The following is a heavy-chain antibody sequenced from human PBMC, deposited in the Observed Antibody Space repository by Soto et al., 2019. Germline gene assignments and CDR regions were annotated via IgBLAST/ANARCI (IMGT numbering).Heavy chain of an antibody. CDR1: GGSITRGGYY. CDR2: IYNSGTT. CDR3: ARDPAP. J-gene: IGHJ5*02. V-gene: IGHV4-31*03. Sequence: SETLSLTCTVSGGSITRGGYYWSWIRQHPGKGLEWIGYIYNSGTTYYNPTLKSRVTISVDTSKNQFSLKLTSVTAADTAVYYCARDPAPWGQGTLVTVSS.